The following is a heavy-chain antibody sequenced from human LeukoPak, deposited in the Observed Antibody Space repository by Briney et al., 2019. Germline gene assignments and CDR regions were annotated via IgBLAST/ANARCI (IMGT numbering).Heavy chain of an antibody. D-gene: IGHD5-18*01. V-gene: IGHV4-34*01. CDR3: ARHSGYSYGLADY. CDR2: INHSGST. J-gene: IGHJ4*02. CDR1: GGSFSGYY. Sequence: SETLPLTCAVYGGSFSGYYWSWIRQPPGKGLEWIGEINHSGSTNYNPSLKSRVTISVDTSKNQFSLKLSSVTAADTAVYYCARHSGYSYGLADYWGQGTLVTVSS.